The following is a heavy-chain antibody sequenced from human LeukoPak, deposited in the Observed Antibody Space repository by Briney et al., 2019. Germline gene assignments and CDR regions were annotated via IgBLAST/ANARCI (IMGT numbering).Heavy chain of an antibody. CDR2: INPTGGST. Sequence: ASVKVSCKASGYTFPSYFMHWVRQAPGQGLEWMGIINPTGGSTTYAQKFQGRVTMTRDTSTSTVYMELSSLRSDDTAVYYCAREVPAATNWFDPWGQGTLVTVSS. CDR1: GYTFPSYF. J-gene: IGHJ5*02. D-gene: IGHD2-2*01. CDR3: AREVPAATNWFDP. V-gene: IGHV1-46*01.